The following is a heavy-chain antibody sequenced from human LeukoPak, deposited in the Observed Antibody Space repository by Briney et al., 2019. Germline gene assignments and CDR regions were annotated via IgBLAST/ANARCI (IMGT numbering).Heavy chain of an antibody. V-gene: IGHV4-59*08. CDR3: GRHGGATMVRGVLVDGFDI. D-gene: IGHD3-10*01. CDR2: VFHSGTT. CDR1: GGSISNYY. J-gene: IGHJ3*02. Sequence: SETLSLTCTVSGGSISNYYWSWIRQPPGKGLEWIGFVFHSGTTSYNPSLKSRVTISVDTSKNQFSLKLSSVTAADTAVYYCGRHGGATMVRGVLVDGFDIWGQGTMVTVSS.